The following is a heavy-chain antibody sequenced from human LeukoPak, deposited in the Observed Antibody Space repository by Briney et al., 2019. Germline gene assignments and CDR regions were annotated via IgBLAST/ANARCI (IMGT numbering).Heavy chain of an antibody. V-gene: IGHV3-74*01. CDR1: GFTFSSNW. CDR2: DNSEGQTT. CDR3: ARDPGSSSHDWYFDL. J-gene: IGHJ2*01. D-gene: IGHD1-26*01. Sequence: GGSLRLSCAASGFTFSSNWMHWVRQVPGKGLVWVSRDNSEGQTTYYADSVKGRFIISRDNAKNTLYLQMNSLRAEDTAVYYCARDPGSSSHDWYFDLWGRGTLVTVSS.